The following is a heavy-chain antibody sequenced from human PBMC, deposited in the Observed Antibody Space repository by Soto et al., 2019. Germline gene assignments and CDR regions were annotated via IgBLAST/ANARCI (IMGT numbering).Heavy chain of an antibody. CDR3: ARDLSSGGGGSYYVSYGMDV. J-gene: IGHJ6*02. CDR1: GYTFTSYG. CDR2: ISAYNGNT. V-gene: IGHV1-18*01. D-gene: IGHD1-26*01. Sequence: QVQLVQSGAEVKKPGASVKVSCKASGYTFTSYGISWVRQAPGQGLEWMGWISAYNGNTNYAQKLQGRVTMTTDTSTRTAYMELRSLRSDDTAVYYCARDLSSGGGGSYYVSYGMDVWGQGTTVTVSS.